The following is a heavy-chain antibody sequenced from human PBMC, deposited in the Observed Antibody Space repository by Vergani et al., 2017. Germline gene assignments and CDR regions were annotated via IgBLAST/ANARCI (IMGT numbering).Heavy chain of an antibody. D-gene: IGHD1-1*01. J-gene: IGHJ4*02. CDR2: IYPADSDT. Sequence: EVELVQSGPEMRTPGESLTISCKGSEYSFGNYWIGWVRQMPGKGLEWMGIIYPADSDTRYSPSFQGQVTIPADKSISTAFLQWDSLKASDTALYYCARHTTYTDSWGQGTLVTVSS. CDR3: ARHTTYTDS. V-gene: IGHV5-51*01. CDR1: EYSFGNYW.